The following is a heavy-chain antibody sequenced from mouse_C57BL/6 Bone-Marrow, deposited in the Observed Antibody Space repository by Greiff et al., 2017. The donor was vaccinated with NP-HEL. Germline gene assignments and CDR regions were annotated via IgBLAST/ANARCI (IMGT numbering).Heavy chain of an antibody. V-gene: IGHV1-22*01. CDR1: GYTFTDYN. D-gene: IGHD2-5*01. J-gene: IGHJ3*01. CDR2: INPNNGGT. CDR3: ARSGYSKRCFAY. Sequence: EVQLQQSGPELVKPGASVKMSCKASGYTFTDYNMHWVKQSHGKSLEWIGYINPNNGGTSYNQKFKGKATLTVNKSSSTAYMELRSLTSEDSAVYYCARSGYSKRCFAYWGQGTLVTVSA.